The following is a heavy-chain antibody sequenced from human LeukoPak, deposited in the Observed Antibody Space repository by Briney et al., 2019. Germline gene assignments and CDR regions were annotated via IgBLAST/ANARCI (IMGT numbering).Heavy chain of an antibody. CDR3: ASPGGGVAGHFDY. J-gene: IGHJ4*02. CDR1: GYTFTGYY. V-gene: IGHV1-2*02. Sequence: ASVQVSCKASGYTFTGYYMHWVRQAPGQGLEWMGWINPNSGGTNYAQKFQGRVTMTRDTSISTAYMELSRLRSDDTAMYYCASPGGGVAGHFDYWGQGTRVTVSS. CDR2: INPNSGGT. D-gene: IGHD6-19*01.